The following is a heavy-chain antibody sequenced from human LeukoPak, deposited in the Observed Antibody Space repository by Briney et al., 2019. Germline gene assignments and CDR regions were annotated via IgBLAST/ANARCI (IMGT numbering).Heavy chain of an antibody. Sequence: PSETLSLTRSVSGASISGGTYYWGWIRQPPGRGLEWIGSIYYTGSTYDNPSLKSRVTISVDTSKNQFSLKLSSVTAADTAVYYCARRGGSGRAFDYWGQGTLVTVPS. J-gene: IGHJ4*02. CDR2: IYYTGST. D-gene: IGHD1-26*01. V-gene: IGHV4-39*01. CDR1: GASISGGTYY. CDR3: ARRGGSGRAFDY.